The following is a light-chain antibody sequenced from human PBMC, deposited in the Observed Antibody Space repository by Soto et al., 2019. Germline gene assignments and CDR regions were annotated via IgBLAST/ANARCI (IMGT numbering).Light chain of an antibody. V-gene: IGKV1-5*01. J-gene: IGKJ1*01. CDR3: QQCYSGPPA. Sequence: LSAXVGDXVTIXXRASQSISGRLAWYQRKPGKVPKLLILHASTLQCGVPSTFSRSGTGPEFTLTISTLQPQDFATYYCQQCYSGPPAFGQVGKV. CDR2: HAS. CDR1: QSISGR.